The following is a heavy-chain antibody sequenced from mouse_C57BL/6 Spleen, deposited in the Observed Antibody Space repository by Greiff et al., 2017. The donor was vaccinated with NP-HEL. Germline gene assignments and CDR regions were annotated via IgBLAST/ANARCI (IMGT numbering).Heavy chain of an antibody. CDR3: ARNDGYFPYWYFDV. J-gene: IGHJ1*03. CDR2: IWSGGST. D-gene: IGHD2-3*01. CDR1: GFSLTSYG. Sequence: VQLQQSGPGLVQPSQSLSITCTVSGFSLTSYGVHWVRQSPGKGLEWLGVIWSGGSTDYNAAFISRLIISKDNSKSQVFFKMNSLQADDTAIYYCARNDGYFPYWYFDVWGTGTTVTVSS. V-gene: IGHV2-2*01.